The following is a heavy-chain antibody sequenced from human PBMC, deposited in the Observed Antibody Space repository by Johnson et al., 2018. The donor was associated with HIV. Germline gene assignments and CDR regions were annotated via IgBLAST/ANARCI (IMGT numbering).Heavy chain of an antibody. D-gene: IGHD6-13*01. CDR2: ISYDGSNK. V-gene: IGHV3-30*14. J-gene: IGHJ3*02. CDR1: GFTFSSYA. Sequence: QVQLVESGGGVVQPGRSLRLSCVASGFTFSSYAMHWVRQAPGKGLEWVAVISYDGSNKYYADSVKGRFTISRDNSKNTLYLQMNSLRAEDTAVYYCATDSSSGVYDAFDIWGQGTMVTVSS. CDR3: ATDSSSGVYDAFDI.